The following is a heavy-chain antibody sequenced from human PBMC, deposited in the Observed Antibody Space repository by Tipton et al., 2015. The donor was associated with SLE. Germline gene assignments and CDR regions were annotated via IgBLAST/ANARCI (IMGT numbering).Heavy chain of an antibody. D-gene: IGHD1-26*01. CDR2: INHSGST. V-gene: IGHV4-34*01. Sequence: TLSLTCAVYGGSFSGYYWSWIRQPPGKGLEWIGEINHSGSTNYNPSLKSRVTISVDTSKNQFSLKLSSVTAADTAVYYCARGYWEPEYYYGMDVWGQGTTVTVSS. CDR1: GGSFSGYY. J-gene: IGHJ6*02. CDR3: ARGYWEPEYYYGMDV.